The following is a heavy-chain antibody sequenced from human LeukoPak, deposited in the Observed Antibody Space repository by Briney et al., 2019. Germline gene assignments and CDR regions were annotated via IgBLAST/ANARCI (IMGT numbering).Heavy chain of an antibody. CDR3: AREANYYGSGSYFEGTFDH. J-gene: IGHJ4*02. D-gene: IGHD3-10*01. Sequence: SETLSLTCTVSGGSISSGSYYWSWIRQPAGKGLEWIGRIYTSGSTNYNPSLKSRVTISVDTSKNQFSLKLTSVTAADTAVYYCAREANYYGSGSYFEGTFDHWGQGSLVIVSS. CDR2: IYTSGST. CDR1: GGSISSGSYY. V-gene: IGHV4-61*02.